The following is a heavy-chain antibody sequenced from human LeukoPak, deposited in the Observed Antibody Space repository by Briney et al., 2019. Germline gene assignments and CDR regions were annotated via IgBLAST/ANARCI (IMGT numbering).Heavy chain of an antibody. V-gene: IGHV4-59*01. J-gene: IGHJ4*02. CDR3: AQSPFWRGRYYFDY. Sequence: SETLSLTCTVPGGSISSYYWSWIRQPPGKGLEWIGYIYYSGSTNYNPSLKSRVTISVYTSKNQFSLKLSSVTSADTALYYCAQSPFWRGRYYFDYWGQGTLVTVSS. CDR2: IYYSGST. D-gene: IGHD3-3*01. CDR1: GGSISSYY.